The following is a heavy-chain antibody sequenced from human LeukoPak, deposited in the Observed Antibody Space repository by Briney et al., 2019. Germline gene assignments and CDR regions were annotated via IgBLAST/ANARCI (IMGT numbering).Heavy chain of an antibody. D-gene: IGHD3-9*01. Sequence: RASVKVSCKASGYTFTGYYMHWVRQAPGQGLEWMGWINPNSGGTNYAQKFQGRVTMTRDTSISTAYMELGRLRSDDTAVYYCARDGALLRHFDWLSAAYFDYWGQGTLVTVSS. CDR3: ARDGALLRHFDWLSAAYFDY. J-gene: IGHJ4*02. CDR2: INPNSGGT. V-gene: IGHV1-2*02. CDR1: GYTFTGYY.